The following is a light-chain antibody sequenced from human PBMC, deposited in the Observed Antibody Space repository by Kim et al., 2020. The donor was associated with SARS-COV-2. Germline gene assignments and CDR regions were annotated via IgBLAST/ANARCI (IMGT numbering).Light chain of an antibody. V-gene: IGLV3-21*04. Sequence: PGTTARITCEGDNIGTNSLHCYQQKAGQAPVLVIHYDRDRPSGIPERFSGSKSGDTATLAISRVEAGDEADYYCQVWDSTTDHAVFGGGTQLTVL. CDR2: YDR. CDR1: NIGTNS. CDR3: QVWDSTTDHAV. J-gene: IGLJ2*01.